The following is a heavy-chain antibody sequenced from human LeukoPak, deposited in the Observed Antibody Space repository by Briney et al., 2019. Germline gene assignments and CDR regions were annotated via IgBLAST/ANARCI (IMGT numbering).Heavy chain of an antibody. Sequence: QSGGSLRLSCAASGFTFSSYAMHWVRQAPGKGLEWVAVISYDGSNKYYADSVKGRFTISRDNSKNTLYLQMNSLRAEDTAVYYCAKDYEYNSNTWYFHWGRGTPVSVSS. CDR2: ISYDGSNK. CDR3: AKDYEYNSNTWYFH. CDR1: GFTFSSYA. D-gene: IGHD6-13*01. V-gene: IGHV3-30-3*02. J-gene: IGHJ4*02.